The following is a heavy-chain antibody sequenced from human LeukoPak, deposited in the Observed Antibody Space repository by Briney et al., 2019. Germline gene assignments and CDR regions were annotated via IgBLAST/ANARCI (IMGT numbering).Heavy chain of an antibody. J-gene: IGHJ4*02. CDR1: GGTFSSYA. Sequence: SVKVSCKASGGTFSSYAISWVRQAPGQELEWMGGIIPIFGTANYAQKFQGRVTITTDESTSTAYMELSSLRSEDTAVYYCARGATYYYDSSGYYYGYWGQGTLVTVSS. CDR3: ARGATYYYDSSGYYYGY. CDR2: IIPIFGTA. D-gene: IGHD3-22*01. V-gene: IGHV1-69*05.